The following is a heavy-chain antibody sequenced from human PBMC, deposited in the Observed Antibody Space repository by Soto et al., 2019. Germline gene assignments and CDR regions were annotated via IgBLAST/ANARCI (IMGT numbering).Heavy chain of an antibody. CDR1: GGTFSSYA. D-gene: IGHD3-10*01. V-gene: IGHV1-69*12. J-gene: IGHJ6*02. CDR2: IIRIFGTP. Sequence: QVQLVQSGAEVKKPGSSVKVSCKASGGTFSSYAINWVRQAPGQGLEWMGGIIRIFGTPDYAQRFQGRVTMTADESTSTGYMELSSLRSEDTAVYYCARQGSNEYYYYGMDVWGQGTTVTVSS. CDR3: ARQGSNEYYYYGMDV.